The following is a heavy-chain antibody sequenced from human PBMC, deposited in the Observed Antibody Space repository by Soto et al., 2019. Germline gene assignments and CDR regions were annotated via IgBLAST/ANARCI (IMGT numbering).Heavy chain of an antibody. Sequence: ASVKVSCNASGYTFSRYGSMWVRQAPGQGLEWMGWSSAYNGNTTSAEKLRGRLTMTTDASTTTAYMELRSLRSDDTAIYYCGRDQCFRVVINSNWSDPRGQGTLVTASS. V-gene: IGHV1-18*01. CDR3: GRDQCFRVVINSNWSDP. CDR2: SSAYNGNT. CDR1: GYTFSRYG. D-gene: IGHD2-21*01. J-gene: IGHJ5*02.